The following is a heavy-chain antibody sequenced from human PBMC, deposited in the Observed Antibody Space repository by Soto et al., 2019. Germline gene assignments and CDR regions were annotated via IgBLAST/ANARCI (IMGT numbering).Heavy chain of an antibody. V-gene: IGHV3-23*01. CDR3: AKDRGSGGSCYDY. J-gene: IGHJ4*02. CDR1: GFTFSSYA. Sequence: GGSLRLSCAASGFTFSSYAMSWVRQAPGKGLEWVSAISGSGGSTYYADSVKGRITISRDNSKNTLYLQMNSLRAEDTAVYYCAKDRGSGGSCYDYWGQGTLVTVSS. D-gene: IGHD2-15*01. CDR2: ISGSGGST.